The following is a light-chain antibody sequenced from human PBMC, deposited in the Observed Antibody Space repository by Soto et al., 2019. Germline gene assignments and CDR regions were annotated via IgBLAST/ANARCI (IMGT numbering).Light chain of an antibody. CDR3: QAYDSSLSGWV. J-gene: IGLJ3*02. Sequence: QSVLTQPPSVSGAPGPRVTISCTGSSSKIGAGYDVHWYQQLPGTAPKLLIYGNSNRPSGVPDRFSGSKSGTSASLAITGRQAEDEADYYCQAYDSSLSGWVFGGGTTLTVL. CDR2: GNS. V-gene: IGLV1-40*01. CDR1: SSKIGAGYD.